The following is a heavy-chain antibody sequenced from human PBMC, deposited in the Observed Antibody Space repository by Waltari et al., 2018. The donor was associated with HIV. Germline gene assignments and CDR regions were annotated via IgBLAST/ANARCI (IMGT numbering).Heavy chain of an antibody. CDR3: SITAMVGFVYY. V-gene: IGHV4-34*01. CDR2: INHSGST. Sequence: QVQLQQWGAGLLKPSETLSLTCAVYGGSFSGYSWSWIRQPPGKGLEWIGEINHSGSTNYNPSLKSRVTISVDTSKNQFSLKLSSVTAADTAVYYCSITAMVGFVYYWGQGTLVTVSS. D-gene: IGHD5-18*01. CDR1: GGSFSGYS. J-gene: IGHJ4*02.